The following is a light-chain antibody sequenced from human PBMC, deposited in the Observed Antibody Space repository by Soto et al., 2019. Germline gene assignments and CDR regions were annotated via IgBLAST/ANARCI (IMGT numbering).Light chain of an antibody. CDR3: QQYEGSPWT. J-gene: IGKJ1*01. CDR2: GAS. CDR1: QSVSNRY. V-gene: IGKV3-20*01. Sequence: EIVLTQSPGTLSLSPGETATVSCRASQSVSNRYLAWFHQKTGQAPRLLIYGASSGATGIPDRFSGSGSGTDFTLTISRLEPEDFAVYYCQQYEGSPWTFGQGNRVEIK.